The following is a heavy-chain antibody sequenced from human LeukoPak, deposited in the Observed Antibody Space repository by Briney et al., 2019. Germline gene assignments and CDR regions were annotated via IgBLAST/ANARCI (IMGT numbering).Heavy chain of an antibody. Sequence: PSETLSLTCTVTGDSVSSGSSYWSWIRQPPGKGLEWIGEIYHSGNTNYNPSLKSRVTISVDKSKNQFSLRLSSVTAADTAVYYCARVSSPSGYYSHYFDYWGQGTLVTVSS. CDR2: IYHSGNT. J-gene: IGHJ4*02. CDR1: GDSVSSGSSY. D-gene: IGHD3-22*01. V-gene: IGHV4-61*01. CDR3: ARVSSPSGYYSHYFDY.